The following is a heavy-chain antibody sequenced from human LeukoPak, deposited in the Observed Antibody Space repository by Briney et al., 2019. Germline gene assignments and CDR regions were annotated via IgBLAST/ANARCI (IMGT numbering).Heavy chain of an antibody. CDR1: GFDLSDYY. D-gene: IGHD1-1*01. Sequence: GGSLRLSCEASGFDLSDYYMTWIRQTPGRGLEWVSHITTSGSTIYYADSVKGRFTISRDNSKNSLFLHMNSLRAEDTAIYYCARDGANSNWNDPRNWFDPWGQGTLVIVSS. CDR2: ITTSGSTI. J-gene: IGHJ5*02. CDR3: ARDGANSNWNDPRNWFDP. V-gene: IGHV3-11*01.